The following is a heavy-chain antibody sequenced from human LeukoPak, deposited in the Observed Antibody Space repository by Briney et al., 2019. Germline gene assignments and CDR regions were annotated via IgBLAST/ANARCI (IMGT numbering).Heavy chain of an antibody. CDR2: INHGGGT. CDR3: ARARRGLGELSYVDY. D-gene: IGHD3-16*02. J-gene: IGHJ4*02. CDR1: GGSFSDYF. Sequence: SETLSLTCAVYGGSFSDYFWNWIRQTPGKGLEWIGEINHGGGTNYNPSLKSRATISVDTSKKQFPLNLTSVTAADTAVYYCARARRGLGELSYVDYWGQGTLVTVSS. V-gene: IGHV4-34*01.